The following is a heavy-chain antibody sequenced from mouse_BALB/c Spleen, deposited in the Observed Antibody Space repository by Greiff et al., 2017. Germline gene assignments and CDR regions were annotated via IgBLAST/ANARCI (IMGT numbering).Heavy chain of an antibody. V-gene: IGHV3-6*02. Sequence: EVQLQQSGPGLVKPSQSLSLTCSVTGYSITSGYYWNWIRQFPGNKLEWMGYISYDGSNNYNPSLKNRISITRDTSKNQFFLKLNSVTTEDTATYYCARVFATVVFDYWGQGTTLTVSS. CDR3: ARVFATVVFDY. CDR2: ISYDGSN. J-gene: IGHJ2*01. D-gene: IGHD1-1*01. CDR1: GYSITSGYY.